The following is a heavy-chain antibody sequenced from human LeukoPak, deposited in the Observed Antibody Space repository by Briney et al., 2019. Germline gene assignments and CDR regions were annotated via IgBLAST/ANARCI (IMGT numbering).Heavy chain of an antibody. CDR1: GGSISSSY. D-gene: IGHD3-16*02. Sequence: PSETLSLTCTVSGGSISSSYWSWIRQPPGKGPEWIGYIYYSGSTNYNSSLKSRVTISVDTSKNQFSLKLSSVTAADTAVYYCARHRYVWGSYRLDYWCQGTLVTVSS. CDR3: ARHRYVWGSYRLDY. V-gene: IGHV4-59*08. CDR2: IYYSGST. J-gene: IGHJ4*02.